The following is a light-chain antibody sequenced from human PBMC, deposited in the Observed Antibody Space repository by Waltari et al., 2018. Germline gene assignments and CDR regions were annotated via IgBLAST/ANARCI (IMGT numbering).Light chain of an antibody. CDR1: GEYSAYA. Sequence: LGLTQSPSASASLGASVKITCSLPGEYSAYAIACNQQQPLKGPRYLRKVNSDGSHNKGDGISERFSGSSSDLDRYLIISRLQSDDEADYFCQTWGTGIQLFGSGTKLTVL. CDR2: VNSDGSH. CDR3: QTWGTGIQL. J-gene: IGLJ2*01. V-gene: IGLV4-69*02.